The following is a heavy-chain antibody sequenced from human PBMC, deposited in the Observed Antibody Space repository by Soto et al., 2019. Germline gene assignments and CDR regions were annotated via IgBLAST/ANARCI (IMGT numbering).Heavy chain of an antibody. V-gene: IGHV3-72*01. CDR1: GFSFSDHY. CDR3: VTSIPSSKWSGFDC. J-gene: IGHJ4*02. CDR2: TRNKAYSFTT. D-gene: IGHD6-13*01. Sequence: EVQLVESGGGLVRPGGSLRLSCAASGFSFSDHYMDWVRQAPGKGLEWVGRTRNKAYSFTTEYAPALKGRFTISRDDSEDSLYLQMNSLKTEDTALYYCVTSIPSSKWSGFDCWGQGTLVTVSP.